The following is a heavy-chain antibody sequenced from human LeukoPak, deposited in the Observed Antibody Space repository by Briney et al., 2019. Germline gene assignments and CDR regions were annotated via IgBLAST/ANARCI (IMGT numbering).Heavy chain of an antibody. D-gene: IGHD2-15*01. J-gene: IGHJ1*01. CDR2: ISNTGAT. Sequence: RPSETLSLTCSVSGGSVTSYYWNWVRQTPEMGLEWIGYISNTGATDYGPAFTSRVSMSLDTSKNQFSLKLTYVTAADTGVYYCARGYCSDEICPVFPSWGQGTLVTVSS. CDR1: GGSVTSYY. V-gene: IGHV4-59*02. CDR3: ARGYCSDEICPVFPS.